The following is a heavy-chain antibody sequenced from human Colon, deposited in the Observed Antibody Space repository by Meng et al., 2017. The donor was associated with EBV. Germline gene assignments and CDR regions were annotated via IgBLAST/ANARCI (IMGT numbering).Heavy chain of an antibody. CDR1: GGSIGSYY. Sequence: QVALQGSGPGLVKPSEALSLTCTVSGGSIGSYYWSWIRQPPGKGLEWIGYIYYSGSTNYNPSLKSRVTISVDTSKNQFSLKLSSVTAADTAVYYCARHFINWFDPWGQGTLVTVPS. V-gene: IGHV4-59*08. CDR2: IYYSGST. J-gene: IGHJ5*02. CDR3: ARHFINWFDP.